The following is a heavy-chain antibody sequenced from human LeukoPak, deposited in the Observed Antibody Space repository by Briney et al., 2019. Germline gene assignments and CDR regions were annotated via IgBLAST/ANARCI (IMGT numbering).Heavy chain of an antibody. Sequence: VACLRLSCAASGFTFSNFAVSWVRQAPGKGRGWGSAITGGGSGIYYADSMKSRFTISRDNSKNTLYLQINSLRDEDTNVHYCAKWGDYDVLTGYYVSDYWGQGTLVTVSS. CDR1: GFTFSNFA. V-gene: IGHV3-23*01. CDR2: ITGGGSGI. J-gene: IGHJ4*02. D-gene: IGHD3-9*01. CDR3: AKWGDYDVLTGYYVSDY.